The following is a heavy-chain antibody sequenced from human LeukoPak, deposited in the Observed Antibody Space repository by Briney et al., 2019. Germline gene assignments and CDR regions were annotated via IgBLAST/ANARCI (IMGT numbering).Heavy chain of an antibody. CDR3: ASGKTSGSYSLVW. CDR2: ISSRGSTI. Sequence: GGSLRLSCAASGFTFSDYYMSWIRQAPGKGLEWVSYISSRGSTIHYADSVKGRFTISRDNAKNSLYLQMNSLRAEDTAVYYCASGKTSGSYSLVWWGQGTLVTVSS. CDR1: GFTFSDYY. V-gene: IGHV3-11*01. D-gene: IGHD1-26*01. J-gene: IGHJ4*02.